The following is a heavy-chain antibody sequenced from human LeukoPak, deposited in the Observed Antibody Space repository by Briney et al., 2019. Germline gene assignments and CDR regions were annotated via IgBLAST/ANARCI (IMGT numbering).Heavy chain of an antibody. CDR2: ISSSSSTI. CDR3: AKGLQWELPFDY. CDR1: GFTFSSYS. Sequence: PGGSLRLSCAASGFTFSSYSMNWVRQAPGKGLEWVSYISSSSSTIYYADSVKGRFTISRDNSKNMLYVQMNSLRAEDTAVYSCAKGLQWELPFDYWGQGTLVTVSS. V-gene: IGHV3-48*01. D-gene: IGHD1-26*01. J-gene: IGHJ4*02.